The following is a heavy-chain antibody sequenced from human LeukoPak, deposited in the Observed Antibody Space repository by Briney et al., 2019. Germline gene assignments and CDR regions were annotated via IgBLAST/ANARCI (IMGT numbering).Heavy chain of an antibody. CDR3: VRDRGYSTSDY. V-gene: IGHV3-7*03. CDR1: GFLFSNSW. Sequence: GGSLRLSCEASGFLFSNSWMSWVRQAPGKGLEWVANINQDGSEINYVDSVKGRLTISRDKAKGSLYLQMNGLRAEDTAVYFCVRDRGYSTSDYWGQGTLVTVSS. D-gene: IGHD4-23*01. CDR2: INQDGSEI. J-gene: IGHJ4*02.